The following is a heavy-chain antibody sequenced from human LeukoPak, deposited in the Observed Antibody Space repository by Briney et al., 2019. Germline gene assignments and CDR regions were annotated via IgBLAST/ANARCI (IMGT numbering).Heavy chain of an antibody. CDR3: ARDRTYALDY. CDR1: GFTFSSYS. Sequence: GGSLRLSCEASGFTFSSYSMHWVRQAPGKGLEWVAVILYDGSNKYYADYLRGRFTISRDNAKNTLYLQINSLRVEDTAVYYCARDRTYALDYWGQGTLVTVSS. CDR2: ILYDGSNK. D-gene: IGHD3-16*01. J-gene: IGHJ4*02. V-gene: IGHV3-30-3*01.